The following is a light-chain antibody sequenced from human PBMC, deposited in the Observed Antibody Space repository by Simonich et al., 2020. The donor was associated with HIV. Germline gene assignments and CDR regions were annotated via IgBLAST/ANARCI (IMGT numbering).Light chain of an antibody. CDR3: QQYYSPPWT. V-gene: IGKV4-1*01. CDR2: GAS. CDR1: QCALHSSNNKNN. J-gene: IGKJ1*01. Sequence: DIVMTQSPDSLAVSLGERATINCKASQCALHSSNNKNNLAWYQQKPGQPPKLLIYGASTRESGVPDRFSGSGSGTDFTLTISSLQAEDVAVYYCQQYYSPPWTFGQGTKVEIK.